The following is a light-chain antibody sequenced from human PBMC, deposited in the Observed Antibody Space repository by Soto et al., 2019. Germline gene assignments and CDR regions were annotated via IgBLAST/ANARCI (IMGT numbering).Light chain of an antibody. J-gene: IGLJ1*01. Sequence: QAALTEPASVCGSPGQAITISCTGTSSDVGGYNYVSWYQQHPGKAPKLMIYEVSNRPSGVSNRFSGSKSGNTASLTISGLQAEDEADYYCSSYTSSSTLVFGTGTKV. V-gene: IGLV2-14*01. CDR2: EVS. CDR1: SSDVGGYNY. CDR3: SSYTSSSTLV.